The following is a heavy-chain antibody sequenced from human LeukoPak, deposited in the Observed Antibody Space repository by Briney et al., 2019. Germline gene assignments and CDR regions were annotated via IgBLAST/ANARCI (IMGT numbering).Heavy chain of an antibody. Sequence: SQTLSLTCTVSGGSISSGTYYWSWIRQPPGKGLEWIGYIYYSGSTNYNPSLKSRVTISVDTSKNQFSLKLSSVTAADTAVYYCARELRDFWSGYPDYWGQGTLVTVSS. CDR1: GGSISSGTYY. D-gene: IGHD3-3*01. V-gene: IGHV4-61*01. CDR2: IYYSGST. CDR3: ARELRDFWSGYPDY. J-gene: IGHJ4*02.